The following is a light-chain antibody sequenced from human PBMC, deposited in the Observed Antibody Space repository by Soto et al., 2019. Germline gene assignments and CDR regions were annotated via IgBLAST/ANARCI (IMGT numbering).Light chain of an antibody. Sequence: DIQMTQSPSTLSASVGDRVTITCRASQTIINWLAWYQQKPGKAPKLLIYKASSLESGVPSRFSGSGSGTEFTLTISSLQPDDFATYYCQQYNSYSEAFGQGTKVDIK. CDR2: KAS. V-gene: IGKV1-5*03. CDR1: QTIINW. J-gene: IGKJ1*01. CDR3: QQYNSYSEA.